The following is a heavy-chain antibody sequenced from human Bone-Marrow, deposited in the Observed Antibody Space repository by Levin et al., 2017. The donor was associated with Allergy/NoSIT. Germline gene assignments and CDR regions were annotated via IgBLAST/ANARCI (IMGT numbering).Heavy chain of an antibody. CDR1: GYTFTDYY. V-gene: IGHV1-2*06. D-gene: IGHD5-12*01. CDR2: IYPKNGVT. J-gene: IGHJ5*01. Sequence: ASVKVSCKASGYTFTDYYMHWVRQAPGQGLEWMGRIYPKNGVTTYAQKFQDRVTITRDTSINTAYMELTRLTSDDTAVYYCRGIHSGFDSWGQGTLVTVSS. CDR3: RGIHSGFDS.